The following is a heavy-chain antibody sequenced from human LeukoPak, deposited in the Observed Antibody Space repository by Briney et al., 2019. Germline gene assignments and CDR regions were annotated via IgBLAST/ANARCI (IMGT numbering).Heavy chain of an antibody. CDR2: IVVGRGNT. CDR1: GFTFTNSA. Sequence: SVKVSCKASGFTFTNSAMQWVRHARGQRLEWIGWIVVGRGNTNYAQKFQERVTITRDMSTSTAYMELSSLRSEDTAVYYCAAAGDDYGDYVFDCWGRGSLVTVSS. J-gene: IGHJ4*02. D-gene: IGHD4-17*01. CDR3: AAAGDDYGDYVFDC. V-gene: IGHV1-58*02.